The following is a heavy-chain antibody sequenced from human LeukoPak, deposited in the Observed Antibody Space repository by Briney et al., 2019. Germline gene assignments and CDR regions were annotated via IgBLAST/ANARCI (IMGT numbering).Heavy chain of an antibody. D-gene: IGHD6-19*01. CDR2: IDNSGST. J-gene: IGHJ3*02. Sequence: PSETLSLTCAVSGVSFSGSYWNWIRQPPGKGLEWIGEIDNSGSTNYNPSLKSRVITSADTSKNQFSLRLSSATAADTAVYYCARGRRSSGRHDATDIWGQGTMVTVSS. CDR3: ARGRRSSGRHDATDI. CDR1: GVSFSGSY. V-gene: IGHV4-34*01.